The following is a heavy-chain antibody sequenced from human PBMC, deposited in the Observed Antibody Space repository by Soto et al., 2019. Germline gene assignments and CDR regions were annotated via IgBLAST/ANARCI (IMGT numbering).Heavy chain of an antibody. J-gene: IGHJ3*02. CDR2: ISWNSGSI. D-gene: IGHD3-22*01. V-gene: IGHV3-9*01. CDR3: AKILGKSTWYYYDSSGHDAFDI. CDR1: GFTFDDYA. Sequence: SLRLSCAASGFTFDDYAMHWVRQAPGKGLEWVSGISWNSGSIGYADSVKGRFTISRDNAKNSLYLQMNSLRAEDTALYYCAKILGKSTWYYYDSSGHDAFDIWGQGTMVTVSS.